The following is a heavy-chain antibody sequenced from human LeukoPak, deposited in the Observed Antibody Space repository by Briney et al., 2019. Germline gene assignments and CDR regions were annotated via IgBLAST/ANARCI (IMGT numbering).Heavy chain of an antibody. Sequence: PGGSLRLSCAASGFTFSTYGMHWVRQAPGKGLEWVAFIRYDGSNKYYADSVKGRFTISRDNSKNTLYLQMNSLRAEDTAVYYCAKRGELHPTYSMVTSYYYYYMDVWGKGTTVTVSS. V-gene: IGHV3-30*02. J-gene: IGHJ6*03. CDR3: AKRGELHPTYSMVTSYYYYYMDV. CDR2: IRYDGSNK. CDR1: GFTFSTYG. D-gene: IGHD5-18*01.